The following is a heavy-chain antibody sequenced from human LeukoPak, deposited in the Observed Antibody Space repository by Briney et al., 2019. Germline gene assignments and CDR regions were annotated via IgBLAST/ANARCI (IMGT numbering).Heavy chain of an antibody. CDR3: ASDCSSTSCYGSDY. CDR1: GGSISSSSYY. J-gene: IGHJ4*02. D-gene: IGHD2-2*01. Sequence: SQTLSLTCTVAGGSISSSSYYWGWIRQPPGKGLEWIGSIYDGGSTYYNPSLKSRVTISVDTSKNQFSLKLSSVTAADTAVYYCASDCSSTSCYGSDYWGQGTLVTVSS. CDR2: IYDGGST. V-gene: IGHV4-39*01.